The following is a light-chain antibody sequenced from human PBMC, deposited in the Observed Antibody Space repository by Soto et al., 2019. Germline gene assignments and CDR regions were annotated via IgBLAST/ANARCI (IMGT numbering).Light chain of an antibody. J-gene: IGKJ4*01. Sequence: IQLTQSPSFLSASVGDRVTFTCRANQVISNFLAWYQQKPGEAPKLLIYAASTLRSGGPSRFSGSGSGTEFTRTIGSLQPEDSATYYCQQHYSYPLTCGEGTKVEIK. V-gene: IGKV1-9*01. CDR1: QVISNF. CDR3: QQHYSYPLT. CDR2: AAS.